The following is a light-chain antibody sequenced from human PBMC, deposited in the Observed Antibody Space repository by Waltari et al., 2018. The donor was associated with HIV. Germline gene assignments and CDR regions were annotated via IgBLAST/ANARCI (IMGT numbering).Light chain of an antibody. CDR3: QQRSDWPLT. J-gene: IGKJ4*01. CDR2: DTY. V-gene: IGKV3-11*01. CDR1: QGVGSF. Sequence: IVLTQSPVTLSLSPGARAALSCRPSQGVGSFLAWYQQKPGQPPRLLIYDTYQRASGTPDRFSGSGSGKDVTLTISSLEPEDFAMYYCQQRSDWPLTFGGGTKVEIK.